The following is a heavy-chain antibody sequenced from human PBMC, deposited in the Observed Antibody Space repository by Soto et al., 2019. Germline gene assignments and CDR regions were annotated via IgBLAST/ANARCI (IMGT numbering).Heavy chain of an antibody. CDR1: GYSFTSYW. Sequence: GESLKISCKGSGYSFTSYWIGWVRQMPGKGLEWMGIIYPGDSDTRYSPSFQGQVTISADKSISTAYLQWSSLEASDTAMYYCARSVVGATFSYYYYGMDVWGQGTTVTVSS. D-gene: IGHD1-26*01. CDR2: IYPGDSDT. CDR3: ARSVVGATFSYYYYGMDV. V-gene: IGHV5-51*01. J-gene: IGHJ6*02.